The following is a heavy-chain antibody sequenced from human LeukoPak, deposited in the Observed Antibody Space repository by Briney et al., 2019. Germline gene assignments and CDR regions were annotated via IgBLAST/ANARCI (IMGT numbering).Heavy chain of an antibody. CDR2: IYYSGST. D-gene: IGHD3-3*01. CDR1: GGSISSSSYY. V-gene: IGHV4-39*07. Sequence: SQTLSLTCTVSGGSISSSSYYWGWIRQPPGKGLEWIGSIYYSGSTYYNPSLKSRVTISVDTSKNQFSLKLSSVTAADTAVYYCARDLRVVDGFDYWGQGTLVTVSS. J-gene: IGHJ4*02. CDR3: ARDLRVVDGFDY.